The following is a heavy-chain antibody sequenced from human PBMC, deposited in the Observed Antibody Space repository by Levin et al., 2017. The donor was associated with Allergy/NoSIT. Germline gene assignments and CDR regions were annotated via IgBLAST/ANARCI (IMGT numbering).Heavy chain of an antibody. J-gene: IGHJ6*02. V-gene: IGHV4-30-4*01. CDR1: GGSISSGDYY. D-gene: IGHD3-10*01. CDR2: IYYSGST. Sequence: PSETLSLTCTVSGGSISSGDYYWSWIRQPPGKGLEWIGYIYYSGSTYYNPSLKSRVTISVDTSKNQFSLKLSSVTAADTAVYYCASSMVRGVIAPYYYYYGMDVWGQGTTVTVSS. CDR3: ASSMVRGVIAPYYYYYGMDV.